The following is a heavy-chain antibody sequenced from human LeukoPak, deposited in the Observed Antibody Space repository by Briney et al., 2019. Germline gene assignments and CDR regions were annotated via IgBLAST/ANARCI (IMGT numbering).Heavy chain of an antibody. CDR2: ISSGSSDI. D-gene: IGHD3-22*01. CDR1: GFTFSAYS. J-gene: IGHJ4*02. Sequence: GGSLRLSCAASGFTFSAYSMSWVRQAPGKGLEWVSSISSGSSDIFYEDSVKGRFTISRDNAKNSLYLQMNSLRAEDTAVYYCARDNYDSSGYYFDWGQGTLVTVSS. CDR3: ARDNYDSSGYYFD. V-gene: IGHV3-21*01.